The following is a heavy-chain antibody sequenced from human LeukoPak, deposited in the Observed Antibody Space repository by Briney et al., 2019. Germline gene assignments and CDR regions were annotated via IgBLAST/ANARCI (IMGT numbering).Heavy chain of an antibody. Sequence: PGGSLRLSCAASGFTFSIYWMSWVRQAPGKGLEWVANIKQDGSEKYYVDSVKGRFTISRDNAKNSLYLQMNSLRAEDTAVYYCARVDWNRLGMNYWGQGTLVTVSS. V-gene: IGHV3-7*01. CDR1: GFTFSIYW. J-gene: IGHJ4*02. D-gene: IGHD1/OR15-1a*01. CDR3: ARVDWNRLGMNY. CDR2: IKQDGSEK.